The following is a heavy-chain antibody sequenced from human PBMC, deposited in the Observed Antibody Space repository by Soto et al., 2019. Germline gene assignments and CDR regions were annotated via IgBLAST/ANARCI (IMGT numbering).Heavy chain of an antibody. CDR1: GSTFSSYA. CDR3: ARGLRPYYYDSSGYSYYYYGMDV. CDR2: IIPIFGTA. D-gene: IGHD3-22*01. V-gene: IGHV1-69*13. J-gene: IGHJ6*02. Sequence: SVKVSCKASGSTFSSYAISWVRQAPGQGLEWMGGIIPIFGTANYAQKFQGRVTITADESTSTAYMELSSLRSEDTAVYYCARGLRPYYYDSSGYSYYYYGMDVWGQGTTVTVSS.